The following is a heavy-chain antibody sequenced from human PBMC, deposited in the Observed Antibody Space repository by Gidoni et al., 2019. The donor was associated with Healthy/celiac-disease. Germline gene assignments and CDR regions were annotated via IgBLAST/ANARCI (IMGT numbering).Heavy chain of an antibody. CDR2: IIPILGIA. Sequence: QVQLVQAGAEVKKPGSSVKVSCKASGGTFSSYTTSWVRQAPGQGLEWMGRIIPILGIANYAQKFQGRVTITADKSTSTAYMELSSLRSEDTAVYYCARDQRGYYDSSGFGPSYYYYGMDVWGQGTTVTVSS. CDR1: GGTFSSYT. V-gene: IGHV1-69*08. J-gene: IGHJ6*02. D-gene: IGHD3-22*01. CDR3: ARDQRGYYDSSGFGPSYYYYGMDV.